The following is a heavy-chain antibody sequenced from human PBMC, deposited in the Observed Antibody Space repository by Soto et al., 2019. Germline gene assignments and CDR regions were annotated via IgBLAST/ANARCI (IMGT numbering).Heavy chain of an antibody. CDR1: GFTFSSYG. CDR3: AKDQGYSSSSEDAFDI. V-gene: IGHV3-30*18. Sequence: QVQLVESGGGVVQPGRSLRLSCAASGFTFSSYGMHWVRQAPGKGLEWVAVISYDGSNKYYADSVKGRFTISRDNSKNTLYLQMNSLRAEDTAVYYCAKDQGYSSSSEDAFDIWGQGTMVTVSS. J-gene: IGHJ3*02. D-gene: IGHD6-6*01. CDR2: ISYDGSNK.